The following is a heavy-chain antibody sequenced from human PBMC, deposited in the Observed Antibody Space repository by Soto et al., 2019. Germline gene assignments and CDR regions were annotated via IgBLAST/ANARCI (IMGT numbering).Heavy chain of an antibody. CDR2: IGSVGGDT. CDR1: GFTFYSYA. Sequence: EVQLLESGGGLVQPGGSLRLSCAASGFTFYSYAMSWVRQAPGKGLEWVSTIGSVGGDTYYADSVKGRFTISRDDSKNTLLLQMNSLRAEDTAVYYCARVGQDYYYGMDVWGQGTTVTVSS. V-gene: IGHV3-23*01. J-gene: IGHJ6*02. CDR3: ARVGQDYYYGMDV. D-gene: IGHD1-26*01.